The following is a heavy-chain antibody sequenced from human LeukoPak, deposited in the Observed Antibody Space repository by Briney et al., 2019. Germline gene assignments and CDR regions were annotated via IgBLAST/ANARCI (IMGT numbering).Heavy chain of an antibody. CDR2: IIPIFGTA. CDR3: ARSYYYDSSGLSSYFDY. Sequence: ASVKVSCKASGGTFSSYAISWVRQAPGQGLEWMGGIIPIFGTANYAQKFQGGVTITADESTSTAYMELSSLRSEDTAVYYCARSYYYDSSGLSSYFDYRGQGTLVTVSS. J-gene: IGHJ4*02. V-gene: IGHV1-69*13. D-gene: IGHD3-22*01. CDR1: GGTFSSYA.